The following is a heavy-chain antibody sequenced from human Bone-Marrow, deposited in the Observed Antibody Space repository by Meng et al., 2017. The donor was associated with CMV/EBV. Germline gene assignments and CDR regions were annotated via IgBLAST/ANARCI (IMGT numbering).Heavy chain of an antibody. J-gene: IGHJ4*01. V-gene: IGHV4-38-2*02. Sequence: SETLSLTCTVSGYSISSGYYWGWIRQPPGKGLEWIGSIYHSGSTYYNPSLKSRVTISVDTSKNQFSLKLSSVTAADTAVYYCARAFGSSWGHGTLVTVSS. CDR1: GYSISSGYY. D-gene: IGHD5-18*01. CDR3: ARAFGSS. CDR2: IYHSGST.